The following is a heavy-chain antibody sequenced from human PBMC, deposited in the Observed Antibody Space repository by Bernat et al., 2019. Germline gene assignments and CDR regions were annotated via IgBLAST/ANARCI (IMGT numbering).Heavy chain of an antibody. Sequence: EVQLVESGGGLIQPGGSLRLSCAGSGFTFSRYSMNWVRQAPGKGLEWVSYISSSSSTIYYADSVKGRFTISRDNAKNSLYLQMNSLRAEDTAVYYCARGITGTTLKPVDYWGQGTLVTVSS. J-gene: IGHJ4*02. CDR1: GFTFSRYS. CDR3: ARGITGTTLKPVDY. D-gene: IGHD1-7*01. V-gene: IGHV3-48*01. CDR2: ISSSSSTI.